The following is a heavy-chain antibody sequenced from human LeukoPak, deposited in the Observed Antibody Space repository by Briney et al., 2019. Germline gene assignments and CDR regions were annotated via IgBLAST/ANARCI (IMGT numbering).Heavy chain of an antibody. Sequence: ASVKVSCKASGYTFTSYAMNWVRQAPGQGLEWMGSINTNTGNPTYAQGFTGRFVFSLDTSVSTAYLQISSLKAEDTAVYYCATLGKPYCSGGSCYSPLDYWGQGTLVTVSS. V-gene: IGHV7-4-1*02. CDR3: ATLGKPYCSGGSCYSPLDY. D-gene: IGHD2-15*01. J-gene: IGHJ4*02. CDR1: GYTFTSYA. CDR2: INTNTGNP.